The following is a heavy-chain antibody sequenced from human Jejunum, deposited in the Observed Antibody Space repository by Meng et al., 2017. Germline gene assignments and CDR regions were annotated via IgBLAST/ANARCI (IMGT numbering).Heavy chain of an antibody. D-gene: IGHD6-19*01. CDR3: AVPPCSGGWCYFDY. CDR1: GYTFTTYL. V-gene: IGHV1-3*04. CDR2: VNTDNGNT. J-gene: IGHJ4*02. Sequence: VQLVQCTCVVKTSGAPVTVSYKPSGYTFTTYLCHWVRQAPGQRLEWIGWVNTDNGNTKYSQEFQDRVTITRDTSARTVYMDLSSLTSEDTAVYYCAVPPCSGGWCYFDYWGQGTLVTVSS.